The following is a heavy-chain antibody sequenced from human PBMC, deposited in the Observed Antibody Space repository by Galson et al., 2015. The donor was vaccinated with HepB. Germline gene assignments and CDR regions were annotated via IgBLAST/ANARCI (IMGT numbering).Heavy chain of an antibody. CDR2: MNPNSGNT. D-gene: IGHD3-3*01. CDR1: GYTFTSYD. V-gene: IGHV1-8*01. J-gene: IGHJ5*02. Sequence: SVKVSCKASGYTFTSYDINWVRQATGQGLEWMGWMNPNSGNTGYAQKFQGRVTMTRNTSISTAHMELSSLRSEDTAVYYCARGPERTYYDFWSGPYNWFDPWGQGTLVTVSS. CDR3: ARGPERTYYDFWSGPYNWFDP.